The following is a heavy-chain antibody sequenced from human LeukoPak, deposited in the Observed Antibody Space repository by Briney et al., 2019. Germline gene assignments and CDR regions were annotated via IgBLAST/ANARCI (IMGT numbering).Heavy chain of an antibody. V-gene: IGHV3-30*02. D-gene: IGHD5-12*01. J-gene: IGHJ4*02. CDR3: AKGGGSNPFDY. Sequence: PGGSLRLSCAASGFSFSTYGMHWVRQAPGKGLEWVAFIWYDGTNIYYGDSVKGRFTISRDNSKNTLYLQMNSLRAEDTAVYYCAKGGGSNPFDYWGQGTLVTVSS. CDR1: GFSFSTYG. CDR2: IWYDGTNI.